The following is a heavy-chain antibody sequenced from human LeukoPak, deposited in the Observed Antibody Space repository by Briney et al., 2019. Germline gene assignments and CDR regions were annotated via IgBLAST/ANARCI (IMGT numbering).Heavy chain of an antibody. CDR2: IYTSGST. D-gene: IGHD3-22*01. J-gene: IGHJ4*02. Sequence: SETLSLTCTVSGGSIGSGSYYWSWIRRPAGKGLEWIGRIYTSGSTNYNPSLKSRVTISVDTSKNQFSLKLSSVTAADTAVYYCARGGGYYYDSSGYPRFDYWGQGTLVTVSS. V-gene: IGHV4-61*02. CDR1: GGSIGSGSYY. CDR3: ARGGGYYYDSSGYPRFDY.